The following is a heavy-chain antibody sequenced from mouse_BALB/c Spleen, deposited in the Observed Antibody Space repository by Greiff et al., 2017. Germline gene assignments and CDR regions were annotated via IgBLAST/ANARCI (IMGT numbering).Heavy chain of an antibody. J-gene: IGHJ2*01. V-gene: IGHV5-17*02. CDR1: GFTFSSFG. CDR3: GRPDGYYFDY. D-gene: IGHD2-3*01. CDR2: ISSGSSTI. Sequence: EVKLMESGGGLVQPGGSRKLSCAASGFTFSSFGMHWVRQAPEKGLEWVAYISSGSSTIYYADTVKGRFTISRDNPKNTLFLQMTSLRSEDTAMYYCGRPDGYYFDYWGQGTTLTVSS.